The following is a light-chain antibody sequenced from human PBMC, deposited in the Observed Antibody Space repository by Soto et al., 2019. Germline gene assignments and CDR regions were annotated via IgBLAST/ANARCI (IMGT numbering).Light chain of an antibody. V-gene: IGLV4-60*02. Sequence: QAVVTQSSSASASLGSSVKLTCTLSSGHNGNIIEWHQQQPGKAPRYLMKLEGSGSYNKGSGVPDRFSGSSSEADRYLTISHLQFEDEADYYCETWDSNTRVFGGGTKLTVL. J-gene: IGLJ2*01. CDR1: SGHNGNI. CDR2: LEGSGSY. CDR3: ETWDSNTRV.